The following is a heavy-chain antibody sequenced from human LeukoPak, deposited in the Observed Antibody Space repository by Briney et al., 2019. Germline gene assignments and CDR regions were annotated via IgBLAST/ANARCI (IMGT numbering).Heavy chain of an antibody. D-gene: IGHD5-12*01. Sequence: GGSLRLSCAASGFTFSSYGMHWVRQAPGKGLEWVAVISYDGSNKYYADSVKGRFTISRDNSKNTLYLQMNSLRAVDTAVYYCARGGGWLRLQDYWGQRTLVTVSS. V-gene: IGHV3-30*03. CDR1: GFTFSSYG. CDR3: ARGGGWLRLQDY. J-gene: IGHJ4*02. CDR2: ISYDGSNK.